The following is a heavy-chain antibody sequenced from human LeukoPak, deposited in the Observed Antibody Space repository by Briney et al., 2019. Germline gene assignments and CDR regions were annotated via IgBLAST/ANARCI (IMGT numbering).Heavy chain of an antibody. J-gene: IGHJ3*02. CDR3: AAGLSHGAFDI. V-gene: IGHV1-69*04. CDR2: IIPILGIA. CDR1: GGTFSSYA. Sequence: SVKVSCKASGGTFSSYAISWVRQAPGQGLEWMGRIIPILGIANYAQKFQGRVTITRDMSTSTAYMELSSLRSEDTAVYYCAAGLSHGAFDIWGQGTMVTVSS.